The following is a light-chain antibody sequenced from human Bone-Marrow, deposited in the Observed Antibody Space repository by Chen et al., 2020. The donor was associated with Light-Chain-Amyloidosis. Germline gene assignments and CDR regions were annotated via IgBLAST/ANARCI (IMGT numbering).Light chain of an antibody. V-gene: IGKV4-1*01. J-gene: IGKJ5*01. CDR1: QSVLYSSNNKNY. Sequence: DIVMTQSPDSLVASLGERATINCKSSQSVLYSSNNKNYLAWYQQKPGQPPKLLIYGASTREPGVPDRFSGSGSATDFTLTISSLQAEDAAVYYCQQYYNAPITFGQGTRLEIK. CDR2: GAS. CDR3: QQYYNAPIT.